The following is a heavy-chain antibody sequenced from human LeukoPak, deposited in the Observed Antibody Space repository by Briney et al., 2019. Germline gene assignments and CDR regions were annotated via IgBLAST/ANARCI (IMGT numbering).Heavy chain of an antibody. CDR2: INPNSGGT. Sequence: GASVKVSCKASGYTFTGYYMHWVRQAPGQGLEWMGWINPNSGGTNYAQKFQGRVTVTRDTSISTAYMELSRLTSDDTAVYYCARGNWNDFLLTEYWGQGTLVTVSS. CDR3: ARGNWNDFLLTEY. CDR1: GYTFTGYY. D-gene: IGHD1-20*01. V-gene: IGHV1-2*02. J-gene: IGHJ4*02.